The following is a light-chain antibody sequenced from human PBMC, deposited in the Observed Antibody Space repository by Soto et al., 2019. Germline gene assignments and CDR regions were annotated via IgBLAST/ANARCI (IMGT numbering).Light chain of an antibody. V-gene: IGKV3D-15*01. CDR1: HSVSSSY. J-gene: IGKJ5*01. CDR2: GAS. CDR3: QQYNNWPPAIT. Sequence: EIVFTQSPCTLSLSPGERASLSCRASHSVSSSYLAWYQQKPGQAPRLLIYGASTRATGIPARFSGSGSGTEFTLTISSLQSEDFAVYYCQQYNNWPPAITFGQGTRLEIK.